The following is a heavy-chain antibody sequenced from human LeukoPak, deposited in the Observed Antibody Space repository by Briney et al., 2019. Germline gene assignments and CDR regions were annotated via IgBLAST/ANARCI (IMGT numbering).Heavy chain of an antibody. CDR3: ARDGSDIAVAGTDY. J-gene: IGHJ4*02. CDR2: IYTSGST. D-gene: IGHD6-19*01. CDR1: GDSISSYY. Sequence: SETLSLTCTVSGDSISSYYRSWIRQPAGKGLEWVGRIYTSGSTNYYPSLKSRVTMSVDTSKNQFSLELSSVTAADTAVYYCARDGSDIAVAGTDYWGQGTLVTVSS. V-gene: IGHV4-4*07.